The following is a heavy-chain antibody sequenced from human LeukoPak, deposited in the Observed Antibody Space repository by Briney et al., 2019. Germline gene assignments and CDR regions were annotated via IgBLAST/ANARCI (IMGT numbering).Heavy chain of an antibody. CDR1: GFTFSSYA. J-gene: IGHJ6*03. V-gene: IGHV3-23*01. Sequence: PGGSLRLSCAASGFTFSSYAMSWVRQAPGKGLEWVSAISGSGGSTYYADSVKGRLTLSTDNSKNTLYLQMNSLRAEDTAVYYWAKVNDAELLWFGELKWDYYMDVWGKRTTVTVSS. D-gene: IGHD3-10*01. CDR3: AKVNDAELLWFGELKWDYYMDV. CDR2: ISGSGGST.